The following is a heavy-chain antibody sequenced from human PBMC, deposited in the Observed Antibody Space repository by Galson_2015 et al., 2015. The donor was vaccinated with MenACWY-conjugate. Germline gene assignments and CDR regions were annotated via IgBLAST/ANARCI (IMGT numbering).Heavy chain of an antibody. Sequence: SLRLSCAASGFTFSSYGMHWVRQAPGKGLEWVAVISYDGSNKYYADSVKGRFTISRDNSKNTLYLQMNSLRAEDTAVYSCAKGACSSTSCGNLYYYYGMDVWGQGTTVTVSS. CDR3: AKGACSSTSCGNLYYYYGMDV. CDR1: GFTFSSYG. V-gene: IGHV3-30*18. J-gene: IGHJ6*02. D-gene: IGHD2-2*01. CDR2: ISYDGSNK.